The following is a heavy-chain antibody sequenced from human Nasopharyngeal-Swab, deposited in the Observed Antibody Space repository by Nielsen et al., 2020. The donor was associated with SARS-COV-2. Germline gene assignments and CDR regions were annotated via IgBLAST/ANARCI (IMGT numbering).Heavy chain of an antibody. CDR3: ARVPCTSTSCYYRHAFDI. CDR1: GITFSRYW. V-gene: IGHV3-7*01. J-gene: IGHJ3*02. CDR2: IKQDGSEK. D-gene: IGHD2-2*01. Sequence: GESLKISCAASGITFSRYWMSWVRQAPGKGLEWVANIKQDGSEKYYVDSVRGRFTISRDNAKNSLYLQMNSLRAEDTAVYYCARVPCTSTSCYYRHAFDIWGQGTKVIVSS.